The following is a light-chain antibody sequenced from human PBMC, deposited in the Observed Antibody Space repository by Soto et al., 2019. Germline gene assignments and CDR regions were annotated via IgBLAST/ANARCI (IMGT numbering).Light chain of an antibody. Sequence: EIVLTQSPATLSLSPGERATLSCRASQSVENYLAWYQQKPGQAPRLLIYDASNRATGIPARFSGSGSGTDFTLTISSIESEDFAVYYCQQRGNWPRITFGQGTRLEIK. CDR3: QQRGNWPRIT. CDR1: QSVENY. V-gene: IGKV3-11*01. CDR2: DAS. J-gene: IGKJ5*01.